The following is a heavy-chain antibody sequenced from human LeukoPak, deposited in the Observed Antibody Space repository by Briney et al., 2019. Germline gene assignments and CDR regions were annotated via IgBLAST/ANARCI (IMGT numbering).Heavy chain of an antibody. CDR2: INHSGST. D-gene: IGHD3-22*01. CDR3: ARSGYYYDSSGYYYIDY. Sequence: SETLSLTCAVYGGSFSGYYWSWTRQPPGKVLEWIGEINHSGSTNYNPSLKSRVTISVDTSKNQFSLKLSSVTAADTAVYYCARSGYYYDSSGYYYIDYWGQGTLVTVSS. CDR1: GGSFSGYY. V-gene: IGHV4-34*01. J-gene: IGHJ4*02.